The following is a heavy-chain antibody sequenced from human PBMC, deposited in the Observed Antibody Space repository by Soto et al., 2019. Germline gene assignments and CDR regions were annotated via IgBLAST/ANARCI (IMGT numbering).Heavy chain of an antibody. D-gene: IGHD5-18*01. J-gene: IGHJ4*02. CDR1: GGTFSTYA. CDR2: IIPMFGTA. Sequence: VQLVQSGAEVKKPESSVKVSCKAPGGTFSTYAISWVRQAPGQGLEWMGGIIPMFGTANYAQRFQDRVTITADESTNTVYMELSSLRSEDTADYFCASGIQLWLRRINNGYSGWGQGTLVTVSS. CDR3: ASGIQLWLRRINNGYSG. V-gene: IGHV1-69*12.